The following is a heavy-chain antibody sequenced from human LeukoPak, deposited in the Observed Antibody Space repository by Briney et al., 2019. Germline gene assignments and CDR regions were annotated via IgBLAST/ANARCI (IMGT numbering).Heavy chain of an antibody. CDR3: ARESSYYYDSSGYYPDAFDI. V-gene: IGHV3-7*01. D-gene: IGHD3-22*01. CDR1: GFTFSSYW. J-gene: IGHJ3*02. CDR2: IKQDGSEK. Sequence: GGSLRLSCAASGFTFSSYWMSWVRQAPGKGLEWVANIKQDGSEKYYVDSVKGRFTISRDNAKNSLYLQMNSLRAEDTAVYYCARESSYYYDSSGYYPDAFDIWGQGTMVTVSS.